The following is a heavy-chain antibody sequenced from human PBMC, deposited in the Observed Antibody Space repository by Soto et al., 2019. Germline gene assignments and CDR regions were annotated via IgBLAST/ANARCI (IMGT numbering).Heavy chain of an antibody. CDR1: GDSVSSNSAA. J-gene: IGHJ6*03. V-gene: IGHV6-1*01. Sequence: PSQTLSLTCAISGDSVSSNSAAWNWIRQSPSRGLEWLGRTYYRSKWYNDYAVSVKSRITINPDTSKNQFSLQLNSVTPEDTAVYYFARDIEYSSSPNYYYYYYMDVWGKGTTVTVSS. CDR3: ARDIEYSSSPNYYYYYYMDV. D-gene: IGHD6-6*01. CDR2: TYYRSKWYN.